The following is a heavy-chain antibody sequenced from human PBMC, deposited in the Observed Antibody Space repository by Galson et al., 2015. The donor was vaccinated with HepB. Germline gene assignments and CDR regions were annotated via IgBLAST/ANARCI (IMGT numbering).Heavy chain of an antibody. Sequence: SETLSLTCTVSGGSISSYHWSWIRQPPGKGLEWIGYFYDSGSSNWNPSLKSRVTMSVDTSKNQLSLRLSSATAADTALYYCARSLSGYDSGDLWGQGTLVTVSS. CDR1: GGSISSYH. D-gene: IGHD5-12*01. CDR3: ARSLSGYDSGDL. V-gene: IGHV4-59*01. CDR2: FYDSGSS. J-gene: IGHJ4*02.